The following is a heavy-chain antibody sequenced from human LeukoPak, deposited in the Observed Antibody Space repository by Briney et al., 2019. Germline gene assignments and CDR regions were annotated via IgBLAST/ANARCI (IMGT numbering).Heavy chain of an antibody. D-gene: IGHD6-19*01. CDR2: IYDSGTT. Sequence: GGSLRLSCATSGFTVSSNYMSWVRQAPGKGLEWVSVIYDSGTTYYADSVKGRFVIFRDTSKNTVDLQMNSLRVEDTAVYYCAGRRSSGWYAYWGQGTLVTVSS. J-gene: IGHJ4*02. CDR3: AGRRSSGWYAY. V-gene: IGHV3-53*01. CDR1: GFTVSSNY.